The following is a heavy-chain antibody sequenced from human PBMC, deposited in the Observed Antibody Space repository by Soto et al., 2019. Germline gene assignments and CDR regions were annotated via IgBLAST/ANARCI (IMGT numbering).Heavy chain of an antibody. CDR1: GGIFNNYA. CDR3: APGGGYYYDRSGHSAWF. V-gene: IGHV1-69*01. Sequence: QVQLVQSGAEVKKPGSSVKVSCKASGGIFNNYAISWVRQAPGQGLEWMGGIIPVFGTADYAQKFQGRVTITADEPTSTAYLELSSLRSEDTAVYYCAPGGGYYYDRSGHSAWFWGQGTLVTVSS. D-gene: IGHD3-22*01. CDR2: IIPVFGTA. J-gene: IGHJ4*01.